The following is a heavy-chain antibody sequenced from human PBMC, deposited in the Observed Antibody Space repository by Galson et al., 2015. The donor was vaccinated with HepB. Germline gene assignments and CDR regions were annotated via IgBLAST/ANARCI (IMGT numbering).Heavy chain of an antibody. V-gene: IGHV3-33*01. D-gene: IGHD3-10*01. J-gene: IGHJ4*02. CDR2: IWYDGSNK. Sequence: LRLSCAASGFIFSSYGMHWVRQAPGKGLEWVAVIWYDGSNKDYADSVKGRFTISRDNSKNTLYLQMNSLRAEDTAVYYCARDGPHGGSGSYYSDYWGQGTLVTVSS. CDR1: GFIFSSYG. CDR3: ARDGPHGGSGSYYSDY.